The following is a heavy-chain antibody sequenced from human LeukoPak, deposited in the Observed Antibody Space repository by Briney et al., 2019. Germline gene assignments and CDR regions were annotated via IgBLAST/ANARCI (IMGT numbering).Heavy chain of an antibody. V-gene: IGHV3-7*01. CDR1: GFTFSSYW. D-gene: IGHD6-13*01. CDR3: ARAGSSWYLYYYYYYMDV. J-gene: IGHJ6*03. CDR2: IKQDGSEK. Sequence: PGGSLRLSCAASGFTFSSYWMSWVRQAPGKGLEWVANIKQDGSEKYYVDSVKGRFTISRDNAKNSLYLQMNSLRAEDTAVYYCARAGSSWYLYYYYYYMDVWGKGTTVTVSS.